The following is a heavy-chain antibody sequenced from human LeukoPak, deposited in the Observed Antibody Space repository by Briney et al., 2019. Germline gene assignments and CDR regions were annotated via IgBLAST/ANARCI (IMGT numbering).Heavy chain of an antibody. CDR2: IYYSGST. Sequence: SETLSLTCTVSGGSISSSSYYWGWIRQPPGKGLEWIGSIYYSGSTYYNPPLKSRVTISVDTSKNQFSLKLSSVTAADTAVYYCARFIAAADYFDYWGQGTLVTVSS. D-gene: IGHD6-13*01. J-gene: IGHJ4*02. V-gene: IGHV4-39*01. CDR1: GGSISSSSYY. CDR3: ARFIAAADYFDY.